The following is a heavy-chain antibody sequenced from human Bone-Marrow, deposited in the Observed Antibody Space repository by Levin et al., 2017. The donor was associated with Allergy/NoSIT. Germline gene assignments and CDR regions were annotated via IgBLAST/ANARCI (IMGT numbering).Heavy chain of an antibody. CDR3: ARDNQGFFTGDDWYFDL. V-gene: IGHV4-59*01. J-gene: IGHJ2*01. CDR1: GGSMKSYY. D-gene: IGHD3-9*01. Sequence: SETLSLTCTVSGGSMKSYYWSWIRQPPGKELEWIGYVYYNGNTKYNPSLKSRVTISLDMSKNQFSLKLSSVTAADTAVYYCARDNQGFFTGDDWYFDLWGRGTLVTVSS. CDR2: VYYNGNT.